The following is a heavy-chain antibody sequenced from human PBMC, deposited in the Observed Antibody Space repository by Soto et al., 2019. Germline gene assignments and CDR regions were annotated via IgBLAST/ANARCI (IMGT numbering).Heavy chain of an antibody. J-gene: IGHJ6*02. CDR3: ARGYSSGWGYYGMDV. CDR1: GFTFSSYS. D-gene: IGHD6-19*01. CDR2: ISSSSSYI. Sequence: EVQLVESGGGLVKPGGSLRLSCAASGFTFSSYSMNWVRQAPGKGLEWVSSISSSSSYIYYADSVKGRFTISRDNAKNSLYLQMNSLRAEDTAVYYCARGYSSGWGYYGMDVWGQGTTVTVSS. V-gene: IGHV3-21*01.